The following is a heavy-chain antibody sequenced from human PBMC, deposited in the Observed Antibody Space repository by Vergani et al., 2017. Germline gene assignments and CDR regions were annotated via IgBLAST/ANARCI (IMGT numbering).Heavy chain of an antibody. Sequence: EVQLVESGGGLVQPGGSLRLSCAASGFTFSSYSMNWVRQAPGKGLEWVSYISSSSSTIYYADSVKGRFTISRDNAKNSLYLQMNSLRAEDTAVYYCARVTMESMMADRNWFDPWGQGTLVTVSS. D-gene: IGHD3-22*01. CDR1: GFTFSSYS. CDR3: ARVTMESMMADRNWFDP. V-gene: IGHV3-48*04. J-gene: IGHJ5*02. CDR2: ISSSSSTI.